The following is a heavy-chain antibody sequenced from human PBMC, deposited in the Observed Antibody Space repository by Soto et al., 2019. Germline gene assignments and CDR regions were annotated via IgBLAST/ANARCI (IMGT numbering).Heavy chain of an antibody. D-gene: IGHD7-27*01. CDR3: AKDRGRNWVFDY. V-gene: IGHV3-30*18. CDR1: GLTFSSYG. CDR2: ISYDGSNK. Sequence: QVQLVESGGGVVQPGRSLRLSCAASGLTFSSYGMHWVRQAPGKGLEWVAVISYDGSNKYYADSVKGRFTISRDNSKNTPYLQMNSLRAEDTAVYYSAKDRGRNWVFDYWGQGSLVSVSS. J-gene: IGHJ4*02.